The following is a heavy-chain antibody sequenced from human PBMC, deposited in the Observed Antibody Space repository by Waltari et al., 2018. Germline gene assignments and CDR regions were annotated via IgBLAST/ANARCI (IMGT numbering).Heavy chain of an antibody. CDR3: ARSICRGETCSRYFDS. Sequence: VVLKQWGAGVVESSETLSLTCAVYGGSFTGYFWSWIRPSPGKGLEWIGEIHHSGNNDYNPSLNSRAFISVDTSKNQFSLMLSSVTAADTALYYCARSICRGETCSRYFDSWGQGTLVTVSS. CDR2: IHHSGNN. J-gene: IGHJ5*01. D-gene: IGHD2-15*01. CDR1: GGSFTGYF. V-gene: IGHV4-34*01.